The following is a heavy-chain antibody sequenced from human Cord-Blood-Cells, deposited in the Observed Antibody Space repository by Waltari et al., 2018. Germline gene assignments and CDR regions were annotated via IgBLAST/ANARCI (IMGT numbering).Heavy chain of an antibody. CDR1: GGSISSSNW. CDR3: ARDGVTDSNYFDY. J-gene: IGHJ4*02. Sequence: QVQLQESGPGLVKPSGTLSLTCAVSGGSISSSNWWSWVRQPQGKGLEGIGEIYLSGSTNYNPSRKSRFTRSVDKSKNQFSLRLSSVTAADTAVYYCARDGVTDSNYFDYWGQGTLVTVSS. CDR2: IYLSGST. V-gene: IGHV4-4*02. D-gene: IGHD4-4*01.